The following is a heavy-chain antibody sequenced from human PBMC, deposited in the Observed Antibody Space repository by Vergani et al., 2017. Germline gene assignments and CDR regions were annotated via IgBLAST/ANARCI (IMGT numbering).Heavy chain of an antibody. Sequence: EVQLVESGGGLVKPGGSLRLSCAASGFTFSSYSMNWVRQAPGKGLEWVSSISSSGSTIYYADSVKGRFTISRDNAKNSLYLQMNSLRAEDTAVYYCARDNIAAHRHYYYYMDVWGKGTTVTVSS. CDR3: ARDNIAAHRHYYYYMDV. D-gene: IGHD6-6*01. V-gene: IGHV3-21*04. CDR1: GFTFSSYS. CDR2: ISSSGSTI. J-gene: IGHJ6*03.